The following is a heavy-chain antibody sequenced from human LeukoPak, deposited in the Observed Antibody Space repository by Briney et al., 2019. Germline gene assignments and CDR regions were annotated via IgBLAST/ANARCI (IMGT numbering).Heavy chain of an antibody. D-gene: IGHD3-10*01. CDR1: GGTFSSYA. V-gene: IGHV1-69*04. Sequence: ASVKVSCKASGGTFSSYAISWVRQAPGQGLEWMGRIIPILGIANYAQKFQGRVTITADKSTSTAYMELSSLRSEDTAVYYCARMQGGSGSSHYYYGMDVWGQGTTVTVSS. CDR2: IIPILGIA. CDR3: ARMQGGSGSSHYYYGMDV. J-gene: IGHJ6*02.